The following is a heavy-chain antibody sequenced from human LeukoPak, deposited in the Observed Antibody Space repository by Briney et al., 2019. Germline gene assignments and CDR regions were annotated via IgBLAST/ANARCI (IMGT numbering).Heavy chain of an antibody. V-gene: IGHV1-69*04. CDR3: VRSWGTYVDVLSELFYYGMDV. D-gene: IGHD3-9*01. Sequence: SVKVSCKASGDKFSAYVFTWVRQAPGQGLEWMGRIIPIVGVTKYAQRVQGRITITADISTTTAYMELTSLRSGDSAVYYCVRSWGTYVDVLSELFYYGMDVWGQGTTVTVSS. CDR1: GDKFSAYV. CDR2: IIPIVGVT. J-gene: IGHJ6*02.